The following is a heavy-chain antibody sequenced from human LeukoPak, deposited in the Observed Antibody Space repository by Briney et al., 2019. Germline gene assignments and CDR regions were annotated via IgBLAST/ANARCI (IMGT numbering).Heavy chain of an antibody. CDR2: INPNSGGT. V-gene: IGHV1-2*02. CDR3: ARRIEYSSSWYYYYYGMNV. D-gene: IGHD6-13*01. CDR1: GYTFTGYY. Sequence: ASVKVSCKASGYTFTGYYMHWVRQAPGQGLEWMGWINPNSGGTNYAQKFQGRVTMTRDTSISTAYMELSSLRSEDTAVYYCARRIEYSSSWYYYYYGMNVWGQGTTVTVSS. J-gene: IGHJ6*02.